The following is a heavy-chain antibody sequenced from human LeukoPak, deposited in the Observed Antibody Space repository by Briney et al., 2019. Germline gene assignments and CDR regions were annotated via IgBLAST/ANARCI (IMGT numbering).Heavy chain of an antibody. CDR1: GGSISSGDYY. CDR3: ARASITMVRGVIGMLFDY. J-gene: IGHJ4*02. Sequence: SETLSLTCTVSGGSISSGDYYWSWIRQPPGKGLEWIGYIYYSGSTYYNPSLKSRVTISVDTSKNQFSLKLSSVTAAVTAVYYCARASITMVRGVIGMLFDYWGQGTLVTVSS. CDR2: IYYSGST. V-gene: IGHV4-30-4*01. D-gene: IGHD3-10*01.